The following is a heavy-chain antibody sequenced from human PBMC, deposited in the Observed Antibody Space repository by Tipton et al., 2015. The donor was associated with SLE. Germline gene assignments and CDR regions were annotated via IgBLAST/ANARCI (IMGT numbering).Heavy chain of an antibody. CDR2: IFTSGGA. CDR3: TRDGGVGATVW. D-gene: IGHD1-26*01. CDR1: GGSIGSSY. J-gene: IGHJ4*02. Sequence: TLSLTCTVSGGSIGSSYWNWIRQPPGKGLEWIGYIFTSGGATYNPSLRSRVTMSVDTSKNQFSLKLSSVTAADTAVYYCTRDGGVGATVWWGQGTLVTVSS. V-gene: IGHV4-4*07.